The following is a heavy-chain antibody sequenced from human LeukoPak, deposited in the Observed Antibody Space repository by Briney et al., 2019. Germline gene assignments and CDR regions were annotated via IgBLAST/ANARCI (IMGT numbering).Heavy chain of an antibody. D-gene: IGHD1-26*01. J-gene: IGHJ6*03. Sequence: SETLSLTCAVYGGSFSGYYWTWIRQPPGKGLEWIGEINHSGSTNYNPSLKSRVTISVDTSMNQFSLKLSSVTAADTAVYYCARGLGGFLYYYYYYMDVWGKGTTVTVSS. V-gene: IGHV4-34*01. CDR1: GGSFSGYY. CDR3: ARGLGGFLYYYYYYMDV. CDR2: INHSGST.